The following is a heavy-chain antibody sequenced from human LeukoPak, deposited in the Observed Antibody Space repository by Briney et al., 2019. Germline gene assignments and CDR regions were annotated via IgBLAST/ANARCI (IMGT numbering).Heavy chain of an antibody. CDR3: AELGITMIGGV. CDR2: INSDGSST. CDR1: GLSFSSYW. Sequence: PGGSLRLSCAASGLSFSSYWMHWVRQAPGKGLVWVSRINSDGSSTMYADSVKGRFTISRDNAKNTVHLQMNSLRAEDTAVYYCAELGITMIGGVWGKGTTVTISS. J-gene: IGHJ6*04. V-gene: IGHV3-74*03. D-gene: IGHD3-10*02.